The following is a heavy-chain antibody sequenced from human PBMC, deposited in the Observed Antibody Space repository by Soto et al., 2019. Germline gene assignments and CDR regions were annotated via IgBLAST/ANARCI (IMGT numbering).Heavy chain of an antibody. CDR3: EKDATPRDYLFIHYFDA. J-gene: IGHJ4*02. D-gene: IGHD4-17*01. CDR1: GLTSGTHG. V-gene: IGHV3-23*01. Sequence: GGSLRLSGVVSGLTSGTHGMTWGRRAPGRGLGWVSTMSGIGGGTHYADSVQGRFTISIDTFRKMVFLKMNSLTDEDTAVYYCEKDATPRDYLFIHYFDAWGQGSLVTVSS. CDR2: MSGIGGGT.